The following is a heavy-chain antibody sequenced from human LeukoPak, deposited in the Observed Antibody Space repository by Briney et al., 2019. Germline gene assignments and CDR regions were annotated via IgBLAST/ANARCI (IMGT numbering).Heavy chain of an antibody. CDR2: IYPGDSDT. J-gene: IGHJ3*02. CDR3: ARPTGYCSGGSCYPDAFDI. D-gene: IGHD2-15*01. V-gene: IGHV5-51*01. CDR1: GYSFTNYW. Sequence: GESLKISCQGFGYSFTNYWIGWVRQMPGKGLEWMGIIYPGDSDTRYSPSFQGQVTISADKSISTAYLQWSSLKASDTAMYYCARPTGYCSGGSCYPDAFDIWGQGTMVTVSS.